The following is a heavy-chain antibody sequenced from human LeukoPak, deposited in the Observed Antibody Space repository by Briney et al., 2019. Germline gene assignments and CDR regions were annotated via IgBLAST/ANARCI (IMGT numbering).Heavy chain of an antibody. V-gene: IGHV4-34*01. J-gene: IGHJ4*02. CDR1: GGSISSYY. Sequence: SETLSLTCTVSGGSISSYYWSWIRQPPGKGLEWIGEINHIGSTIYNPSLASRVSMSVDTSKSQFSLNVSSVTAADTAVYYCARGGRFSDWSRAYYFDLWGLGTPVTVSS. CDR2: INHIGST. CDR3: ARGGRFSDWSRAYYFDL. D-gene: IGHD3-9*01.